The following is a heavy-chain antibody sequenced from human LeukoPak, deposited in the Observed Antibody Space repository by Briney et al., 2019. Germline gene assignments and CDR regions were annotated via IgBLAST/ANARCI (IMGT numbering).Heavy chain of an antibody. J-gene: IGHJ6*03. Sequence: GGSLRLSCAAPGFTFSSYGMHWVRQAPGEGLEWVSYISSSGSTIYYADSVKGRFTISRDNAKNSLSLQMNCLRAEDTAVYYCARATAASCSYYSYYLDVWGKGTTVTIFS. CDR2: ISSSGSTI. D-gene: IGHD2-15*01. CDR1: GFTFSSYG. CDR3: ARATAASCSYYSYYLDV. V-gene: IGHV3-48*04.